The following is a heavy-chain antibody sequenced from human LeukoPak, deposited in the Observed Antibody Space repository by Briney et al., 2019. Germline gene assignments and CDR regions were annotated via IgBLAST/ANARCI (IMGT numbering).Heavy chain of an antibody. CDR1: GGSISSSY. Sequence: SETLSLTCTVSGGSISSSYWSWIRQPPGKGLEWIGYIYYGGSTNYNPYLKSRVTISVDTSKNQFSLKLSSVTAADTAVYYCASGTVLRYFDPPDYWGQGTLVTVSS. J-gene: IGHJ4*02. CDR3: ASGTVLRYFDPPDY. D-gene: IGHD3-9*01. V-gene: IGHV4-59*01. CDR2: IYYGGST.